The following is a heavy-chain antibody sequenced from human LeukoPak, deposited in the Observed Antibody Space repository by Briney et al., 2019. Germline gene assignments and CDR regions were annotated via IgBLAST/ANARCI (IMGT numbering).Heavy chain of an antibody. CDR1: GFIFSRYG. Sequence: PGRSLRLSCAASGFIFSRYGVHWVRQAPGKGLEWVAVISYDGGNEYYADSVKGRFTISRDSSKNTLYLQMNSLRVEDTAVYYCATDPGNFDTFDYWGQGTLVTVSS. CDR3: ATDPGNFDTFDY. V-gene: IGHV3-30*03. D-gene: IGHD4-23*01. CDR2: ISYDGGNE. J-gene: IGHJ4*02.